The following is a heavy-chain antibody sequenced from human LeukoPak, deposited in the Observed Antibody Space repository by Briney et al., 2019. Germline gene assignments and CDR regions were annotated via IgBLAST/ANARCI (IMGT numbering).Heavy chain of an antibody. J-gene: IGHJ4*02. CDR2: ISGRGGST. CDR1: GFTFSSYA. V-gene: IGHV3-23*01. CDR3: AKDRAVAAAGTWGSSDY. D-gene: IGHD6-13*01. Sequence: GGSLRLSCAASGFTFSSYAMSWVRQAPGKGLEWVSAISGRGGSTYYADSGKGRFTISRDNAKNTLYLQMNRLRAEDTAVYYCAKDRAVAAAGTWGSSDYWGQGTLVTVSS.